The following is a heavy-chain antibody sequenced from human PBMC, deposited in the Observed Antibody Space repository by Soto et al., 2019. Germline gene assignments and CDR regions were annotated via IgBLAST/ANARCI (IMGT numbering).Heavy chain of an antibody. CDR3: ARVPAAAATDYFDY. D-gene: IGHD6-13*01. CDR2: INHSGST. Sequence: SETLSLTCAVYGGSFSGYYWSWIRQPPGKGLEWIGEINHSGSTNYNPSLKSRVTISVDTSKNQFSLKLSSVTAADTAVYYCARVPAAAATDYFDYWGQGTLVTVSS. CDR1: GGSFSGYY. V-gene: IGHV4-34*01. J-gene: IGHJ4*02.